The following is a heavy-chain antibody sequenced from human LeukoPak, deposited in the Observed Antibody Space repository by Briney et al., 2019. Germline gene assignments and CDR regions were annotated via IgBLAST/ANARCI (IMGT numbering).Heavy chain of an antibody. J-gene: IGHJ4*02. CDR2: ISGSGGST. Sequence: GGSLRLSCAASGFTFSSYAMSWVRQDPGKGREGGSAISGSGGSTYYADSVKGRFTISRDNSKNTLYLQMNSLRAEDTAVSYCAKAGPNWNPAYFHYWGQGTLVPVPS. V-gene: IGHV3-23*01. D-gene: IGHD1-1*01. CDR1: GFTFSSYA. CDR3: AKAGPNWNPAYFHY.